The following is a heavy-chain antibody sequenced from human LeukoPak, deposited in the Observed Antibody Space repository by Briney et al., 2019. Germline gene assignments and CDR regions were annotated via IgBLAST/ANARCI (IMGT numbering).Heavy chain of an antibody. CDR2: INHSGST. CDR3: ARNRGGPSIVATIIGGFDY. Sequence: SETLSLTCAVYGGSFSGYYWSWIRQPPGKGLEWIGEINHSGSTNYNPSLKSRVTISVDASKNQFSLKLSSVTAADTAVYYCARNRGGPSIVATIIGGFDYWGQGTLVTVSS. V-gene: IGHV4-34*01. J-gene: IGHJ4*02. CDR1: GGSFSGYY. D-gene: IGHD5-12*01.